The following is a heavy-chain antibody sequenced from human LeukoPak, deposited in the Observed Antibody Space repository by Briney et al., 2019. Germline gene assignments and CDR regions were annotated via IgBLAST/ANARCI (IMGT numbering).Heavy chain of an antibody. Sequence: GGSLRLSCVASGFPFSSYWMTWVRQAPGKGLEWVANIKQDGSKKSYVDSVKGRFTISRDNSKNMLYLQMNSLRAEGTAEYYCAKCINVAGTSENNWFDPWGQGTLVTVSS. J-gene: IGHJ5*02. D-gene: IGHD6-19*01. CDR1: GFPFSSYW. CDR2: IKQDGSKK. V-gene: IGHV3-7*03. CDR3: AKCINVAGTSENNWFDP.